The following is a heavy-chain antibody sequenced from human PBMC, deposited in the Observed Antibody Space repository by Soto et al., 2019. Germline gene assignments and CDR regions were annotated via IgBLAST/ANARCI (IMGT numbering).Heavy chain of an antibody. D-gene: IGHD2-21*02. V-gene: IGHV3-30*18. CDR1: GFTFSSYG. CDR3: AKELAYCGGDCYYYYYYGMDV. J-gene: IGHJ6*02. CDR2: ISYDGSNK. Sequence: VGSLRLSCAASGFTFSSYGMHWVRQAPGKGLEWVAVISYDGSNKYYADSVKGRFTISTDNSKNTLYLQMNSLRAEDTAVYYCAKELAYCGGDCYYYYYYGMDVWGQGTTVTVSS.